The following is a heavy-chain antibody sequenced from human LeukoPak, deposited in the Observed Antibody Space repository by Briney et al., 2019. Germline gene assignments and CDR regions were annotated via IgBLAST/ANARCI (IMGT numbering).Heavy chain of an antibody. CDR1: GYTFTGYY. D-gene: IGHD3-9*01. V-gene: IGHV1-2*02. Sequence: ASVKASCKASGYTFTGYYMHWVRQAPGQGLEWMGWINPNSGGTNYAQKFQGRVTMTRDTSISTAYMELSRLRSDDTAVYYCARGDDDILTGYGYWGQGTLVTVSS. J-gene: IGHJ4*02. CDR2: INPNSGGT. CDR3: ARGDDDILTGYGY.